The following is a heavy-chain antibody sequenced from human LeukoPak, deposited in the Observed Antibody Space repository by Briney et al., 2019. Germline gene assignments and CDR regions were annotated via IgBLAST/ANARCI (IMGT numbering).Heavy chain of an antibody. V-gene: IGHV4-59*08. CDR2: IYYSGST. CDR3: VRKGGSWYYFDY. D-gene: IGHD6-13*01. Sequence: PSETLSLTCTVSGDSISTYYWNWIRQSPGKGLEWIGYIYYSGSTNYNPSLKSRVTISVDTSKNQFSLKLSSVTAADTAVYYCVRKGGSWYYFDYWGQGTLVTVSS. CDR1: GDSISTYY. J-gene: IGHJ4*02.